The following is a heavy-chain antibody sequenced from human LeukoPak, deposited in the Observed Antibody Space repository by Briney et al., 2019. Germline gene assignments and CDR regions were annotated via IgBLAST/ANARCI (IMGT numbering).Heavy chain of an antibody. CDR1: GGSISSRNYY. CDR2: VYYTGTT. CDR3: ARQTGSGLFSLP. Sequence: PSETLSLTCTVSGGSISSRNYYWGWIRQPPGKGLEWIGGVYYTGTTYSNPSLKSRVTISVDTSKNQFSLKLSSVTAADTAVYYCARQTGSGLFSLPGGQGTLVTVSS. V-gene: IGHV4-39*01. D-gene: IGHD3-10*01. J-gene: IGHJ4*02.